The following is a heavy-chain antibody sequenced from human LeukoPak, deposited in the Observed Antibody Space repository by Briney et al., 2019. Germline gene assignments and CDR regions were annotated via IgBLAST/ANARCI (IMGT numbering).Heavy chain of an antibody. V-gene: IGHV3-48*04. CDR3: AGKYYFDY. J-gene: IGHJ4*02. Sequence: GGSLRLSCAASRLTFSSYSMNWVRQAPGKGLEWISYISSGSSTIYYADSVKGRFTISRDNAKNTLYLQMNSLRAEDTAVYYCAGKYYFDYWGQGTLVTVSS. CDR2: ISSGSSTI. CDR1: RLTFSSYS.